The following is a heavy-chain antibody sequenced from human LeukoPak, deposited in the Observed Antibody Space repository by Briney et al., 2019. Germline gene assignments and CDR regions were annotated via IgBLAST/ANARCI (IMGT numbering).Heavy chain of an antibody. V-gene: IGHV1-69*04. CDR2: IIPILGIA. CDR3: ARGPYGSGSLY. Sequence: SVKVSCKASGGTFSSYAISWVRQAPGQGLAWMGRIIPILGIANYAQKFQGRVTITADKSTSTAYMELSSLRSEDTAVYYCARGPYGSGSLYWGQGTLVTVSS. D-gene: IGHD3-10*01. CDR1: GGTFSSYA. J-gene: IGHJ4*02.